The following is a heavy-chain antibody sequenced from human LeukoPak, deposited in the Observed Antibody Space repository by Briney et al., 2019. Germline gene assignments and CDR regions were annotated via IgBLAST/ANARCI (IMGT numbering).Heavy chain of an antibody. CDR1: GFTFSSYA. J-gene: IGHJ4*02. CDR2: ISSSGSTI. D-gene: IGHD6-19*01. CDR3: ARVDSSGWYYFDY. V-gene: IGHV3-48*04. Sequence: GGSLRLSCAASGFTFSSYAMSWVRQAPGKGLEWVSYISSSGSTIYYADSVKGRFTISRDNAKNSLYLQMNSLRAEDTAVYYCARVDSSGWYYFDYWGQGTLVTVSS.